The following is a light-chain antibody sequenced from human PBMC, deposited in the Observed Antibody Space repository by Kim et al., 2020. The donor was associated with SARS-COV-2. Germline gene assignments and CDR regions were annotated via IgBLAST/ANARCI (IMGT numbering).Light chain of an antibody. CDR2: ATS. CDR1: PGIGNS. V-gene: IGKV1-16*01. Sequence: ASVGDKVTFTCRASPGIGNSSAWFQQRPGKAPESLIYATSTLRSGVPSRFSGSGSGTEFTLTISSLQPEDFANYYCQQYESFPPSFGQGTRLEIK. J-gene: IGKJ5*01. CDR3: QQYESFPPS.